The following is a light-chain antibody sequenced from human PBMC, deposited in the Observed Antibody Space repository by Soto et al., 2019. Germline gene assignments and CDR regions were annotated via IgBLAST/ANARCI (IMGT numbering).Light chain of an antibody. V-gene: IGLV1-40*01. CDR1: SSNIGAGYD. J-gene: IGLJ1*01. Sequence: QSALTQPPSVSVAPGQRVTISCTGSSSNIGAGYDVHWYQQLPGTAPKLLIYGNTNRPSGVPDRFSGSKSGSSASLAITGLQAEDEADYYCQSYDSSLHASVFGTGTKVTVL. CDR3: QSYDSSLHASV. CDR2: GNT.